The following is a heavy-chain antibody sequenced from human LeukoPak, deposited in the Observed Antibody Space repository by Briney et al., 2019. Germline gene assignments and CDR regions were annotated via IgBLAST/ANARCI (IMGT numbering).Heavy chain of an antibody. Sequence: GGSLRLSCAASGFTFSNAYMNWVRQAPGKGLEWVSAISTSGASTYYADSVKGRFSISRDNSRNTLYLQMNSLRAEDTAVLYCARAIVGATTRSFDYWGQGTLVTVSS. CDR3: ARAIVGATTRSFDY. J-gene: IGHJ4*02. D-gene: IGHD1-26*01. CDR2: ISTSGAST. CDR1: GFTFSNAY. V-gene: IGHV3-23*01.